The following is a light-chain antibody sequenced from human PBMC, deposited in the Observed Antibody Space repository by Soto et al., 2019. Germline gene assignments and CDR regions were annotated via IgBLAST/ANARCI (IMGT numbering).Light chain of an antibody. V-gene: IGLV1-44*01. J-gene: IGLJ3*02. CDR3: ATWDDSLNARGV. CDR1: RSNIGNNA. CDR2: NNN. Sequence: QSVLTQTPSASGTPGQRVTISCSGSRSNIGNNAVSWYQQFPGTAPKLLIYNNNQRPSGVPDRFSGSKSGTSASLAISGLQSEDEAEYYCATWDDSLNARGVFGGGTKVTVL.